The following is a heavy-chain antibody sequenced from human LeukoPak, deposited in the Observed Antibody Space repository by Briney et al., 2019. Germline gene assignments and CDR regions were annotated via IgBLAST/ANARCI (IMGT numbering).Heavy chain of an antibody. D-gene: IGHD2-15*01. CDR3: AREKGYCSGDSCYDNWFDP. V-gene: IGHV4-4*07. CDR1: GGSISSYY. J-gene: IGHJ5*02. CDR2: IYTSGST. Sequence: SETLSLTCTVSGGSISSYYWSWIRQPAGKGLEWIGRIYTSGSTNYNPSLKSRVTMSVDTSKNQFSLKLSSVTAADTAVYYCAREKGYCSGDSCYDNWFDPWGQGTLVTVSS.